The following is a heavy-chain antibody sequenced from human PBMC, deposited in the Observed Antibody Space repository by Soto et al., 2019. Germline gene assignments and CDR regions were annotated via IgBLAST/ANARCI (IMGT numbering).Heavy chain of an antibody. CDR1: GYTFTSYC. CDR3: ARDGSLEWLYYYYYGMDV. D-gene: IGHD3-3*01. Sequence: ASVKVSCKASGYTFTSYCISWVLEAPGQGLEWMGWISAYNGNTNYAQKLQGRVTMTTDTSTSTAYMELRSLRSDDTAVYYCARDGSLEWLYYYYYGMDVWGQGTTVTVSS. V-gene: IGHV1-18*01. J-gene: IGHJ6*02. CDR2: ISAYNGNT.